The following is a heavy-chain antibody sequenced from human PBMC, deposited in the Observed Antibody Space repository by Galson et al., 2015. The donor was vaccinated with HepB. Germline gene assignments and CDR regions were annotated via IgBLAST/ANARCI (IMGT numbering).Heavy chain of an antibody. D-gene: IGHD3-10*01. Sequence: SLRLSCAASGFTFSSYAMSWVRQAPGKRLEWVSGISGSGNSTYYADSVKGRFTISRDNSKNTLYLQMNSLRAEDTAVYYCAKVGRGVGSHSNFDYWGQGTLVTVSS. CDR3: AKVGRGVGSHSNFDY. CDR2: ISGSGNST. CDR1: GFTFSSYA. V-gene: IGHV3-23*01. J-gene: IGHJ4*02.